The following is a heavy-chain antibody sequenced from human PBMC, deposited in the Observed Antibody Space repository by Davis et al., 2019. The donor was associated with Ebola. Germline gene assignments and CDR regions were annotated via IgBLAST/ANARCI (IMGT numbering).Heavy chain of an antibody. D-gene: IGHD6-13*01. Sequence: GGSLRLSCAASGFTFSSYAMHWVRQAPGKGLEWVAVISYDGSNKYYADSVKGRFTISRDNSKNTLYLQMNSLRAEDTAVYYCAKGGRRINSSSWYGRHYYYYGMDVWGQGTTVTVSS. CDR3: AKGGRRINSSSWYGRHYYYYGMDV. CDR1: GFTFSSYA. CDR2: ISYDGSNK. V-gene: IGHV3-30-3*01. J-gene: IGHJ6*02.